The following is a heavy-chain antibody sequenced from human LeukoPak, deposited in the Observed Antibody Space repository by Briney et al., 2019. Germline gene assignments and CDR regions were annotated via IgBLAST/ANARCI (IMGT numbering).Heavy chain of an antibody. CDR1: GGSFSGYY. D-gene: IGHD1-26*01. V-gene: IGHV4-34*01. J-gene: IGHJ3*02. CDR3: ARDMKRGWELPHDAFDI. CDR2: INHSGST. Sequence: SETLSLTCAVYGGSFSGYYWSWIRQPPGKGLEWIGEINHSGSTNYNPSLKSRVTISVDTSKNQFSLKLSSVTAADTAVYYCARDMKRGWELPHDAFDIWGQGTMVTVSS.